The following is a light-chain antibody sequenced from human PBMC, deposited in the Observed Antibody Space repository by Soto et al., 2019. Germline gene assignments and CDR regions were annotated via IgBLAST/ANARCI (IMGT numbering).Light chain of an antibody. CDR3: LQDYVYPWT. CDR2: EAS. J-gene: IGKJ1*01. Sequence: AIQVTQSPSSLSASVGDRVTISCRASQGIGNDLGWYQQKPGKAPKLLIYEASTLQTGVASRFSGSGSGTDFTLPISSLQPEDFSTDYCLQDYVYPWTFGQGTKVEVK. CDR1: QGIGND. V-gene: IGKV1-6*01.